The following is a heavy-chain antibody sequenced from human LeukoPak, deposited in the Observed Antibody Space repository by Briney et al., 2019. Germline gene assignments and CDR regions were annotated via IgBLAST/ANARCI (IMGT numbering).Heavy chain of an antibody. CDR3: ARGRAIPWTGLSDY. D-gene: IGHD3/OR15-3a*01. J-gene: IGHJ4*02. CDR1: GFTFSSYA. V-gene: IGHV3-33*08. CDR2: IWYDGSNK. Sequence: GGSLRLSCAASGFTFSSYAMHWVRQAPGKGLEWVAVIWYDGSNKYYADSVKGRFTISRDNSKNTLYLQMNSLRAEDTAVYYCARGRAIPWTGLSDYWGQGTLVTVSS.